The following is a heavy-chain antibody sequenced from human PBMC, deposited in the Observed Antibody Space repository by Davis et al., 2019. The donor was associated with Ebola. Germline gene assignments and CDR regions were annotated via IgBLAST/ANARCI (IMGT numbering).Heavy chain of an antibody. J-gene: IGHJ4*02. V-gene: IGHV3-48*03. Sequence: GGSLRLSCAASGFTFSSYEMNWVRQAPGKGLEWVSYISSSGSTIYYADSVKGRFTISRDNAKNSLYLQMNSLRLEDTAVYYCVRDYNDGIGRFDYWGQGTLVTVSS. CDR1: GFTFSSYE. CDR2: ISSSGSTI. CDR3: VRDYNDGIGRFDY. D-gene: IGHD3-16*01.